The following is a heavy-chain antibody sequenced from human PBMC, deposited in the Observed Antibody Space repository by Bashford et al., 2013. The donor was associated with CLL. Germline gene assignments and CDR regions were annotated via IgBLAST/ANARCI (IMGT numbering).Heavy chain of an antibody. CDR2: SGGSDGNA. D-gene: IGHD3-10*01. Sequence: GGSLRLSCAASGFAFSSYALNWVRQAPGKGLEWVSLSGGSDGNAYYADSVKGRFTISRDNSKNTVFLQMNSLRVDDTAVYYCAKRHYFPSGRLWGGLDVWGQGTTVTVSS. CDR1: GFAFSSYA. V-gene: IGHV3-23*01. J-gene: IGHJ6*02. CDR3: AKRHYFPSGRLWGGLDV.